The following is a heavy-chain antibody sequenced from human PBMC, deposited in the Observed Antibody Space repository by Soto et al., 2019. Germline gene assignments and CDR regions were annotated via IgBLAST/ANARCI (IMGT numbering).Heavy chain of an antibody. V-gene: IGHV3-21*01. CDR1: GFTFSSYS. Sequence: PGGSLRLSCAASGFTFSSYSMNWVRQAPGKGLEWVSSISSSSSYIYYADSVKGRFTISRDNAKNSLYLQMNSLRAEDTAVYYCARGENSGSYFDYWDQGTLVTVSS. D-gene: IGHD1-26*01. J-gene: IGHJ4*02. CDR3: ARGENSGSYFDY. CDR2: ISSSSSYI.